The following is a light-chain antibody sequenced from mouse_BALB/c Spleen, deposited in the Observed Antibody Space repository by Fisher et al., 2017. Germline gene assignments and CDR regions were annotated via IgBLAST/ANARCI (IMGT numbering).Light chain of an antibody. CDR1: SSVSY. V-gene: IGKV4-57*01. CDR3: QQRSSYPRT. J-gene: IGKJ1*01. CDR2: STS. Sequence: IVLTQTPAIMSASPGEKVTITCSASSSVSYMHWFQQKPGTSPKLWIYSTSNLASGVPARFSGSGSGTSYSLTISRMEAEDAATYYCQQRSSYPRTFGGGTKLEIK.